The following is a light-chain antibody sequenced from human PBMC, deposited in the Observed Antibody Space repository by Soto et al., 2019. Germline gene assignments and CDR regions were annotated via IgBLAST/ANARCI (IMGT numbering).Light chain of an antibody. V-gene: IGLV2-14*01. Sequence: QSALTQPASVSGSPGQSITISCTGTSSDVGGYNYVSWYQQYPGKAPKLMIYEVSNRPSGVSNRFSGSKSGNTASLTISGLQAEDEADYYCSSYTSGSTTVFGGGTKVTVL. J-gene: IGLJ2*01. CDR3: SSYTSGSTTV. CDR1: SSDVGGYNY. CDR2: EVS.